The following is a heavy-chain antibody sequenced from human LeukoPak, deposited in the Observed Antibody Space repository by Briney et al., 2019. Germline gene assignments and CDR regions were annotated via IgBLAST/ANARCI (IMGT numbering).Heavy chain of an antibody. Sequence: GASVKVSCKTSGYTFTSYYMHWVRQAPGQGLEWMGWISAYNGNTNYAQKFQGRVTMTTDTSTSTAYMELRSLRSDDTAVYYCARDLSVYCTNGVCYPFDYWGQGTLVTVSS. CDR1: GYTFTSYY. V-gene: IGHV1-18*04. D-gene: IGHD2-8*01. CDR2: ISAYNGNT. CDR3: ARDLSVYCTNGVCYPFDY. J-gene: IGHJ4*02.